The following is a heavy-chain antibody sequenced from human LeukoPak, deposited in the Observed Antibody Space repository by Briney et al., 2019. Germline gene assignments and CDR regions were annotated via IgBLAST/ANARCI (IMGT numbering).Heavy chain of an antibody. D-gene: IGHD6-6*01. J-gene: IGHJ4*02. CDR2: ISSNTGRT. CDR3: ARVRSDYSSSSPPDY. Sequence: GGSLRLSCAASGFTFSSYAMSWVRQAPGKGLEWVSAISSNTGRTYYADSVRGRFTISRDNAKNTLYLQMNSLRAEDTAIYYCARVRSDYSSSSPPDYWGQGTPVTVSS. V-gene: IGHV3-23*01. CDR1: GFTFSSYA.